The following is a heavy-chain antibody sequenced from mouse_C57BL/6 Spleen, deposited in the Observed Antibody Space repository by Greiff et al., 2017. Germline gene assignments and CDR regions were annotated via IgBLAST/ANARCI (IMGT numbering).Heavy chain of an antibody. CDR2: IYPRSGNT. CDR3: ARAVDWYFDV. CDR1: GYTFTSYG. V-gene: IGHV1-81*01. J-gene: IGHJ1*03. D-gene: IGHD1-1*01. Sequence: QVQLQQSGAELARPGASVKLSCKASGYTFTSYGISWVKQRNGQGLEWIGEIYPRSGNTYYNEKFKGKATLTADKSSSTAYMELRSLTSEDSAVYFGARAVDWYFDVWGTGTTVTVSS.